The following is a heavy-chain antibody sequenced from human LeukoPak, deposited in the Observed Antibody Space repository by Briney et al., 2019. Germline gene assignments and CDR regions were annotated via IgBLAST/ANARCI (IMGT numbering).Heavy chain of an antibody. Sequence: ASVKVSCKVSGYTLTELSMQWVRQAPGNGLEWMGGFDPGDGETIYAQKFQGRVTMTEDTSTDTAYMELSSLRSEDTAVYYCATTYYYDSSGYRYWGQGTLVTVSS. CDR2: FDPGDGET. D-gene: IGHD3-22*01. V-gene: IGHV1-24*01. CDR3: ATTYYYDSSGYRY. CDR1: GYTLTELS. J-gene: IGHJ4*02.